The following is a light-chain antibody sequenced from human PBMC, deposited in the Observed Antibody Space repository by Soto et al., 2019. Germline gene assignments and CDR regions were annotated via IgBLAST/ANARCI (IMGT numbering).Light chain of an antibody. V-gene: IGLV6-57*01. CDR1: SGSIASNY. CDR2: EDN. Sequence: NFMLTQAHSESESPGKTVTISCTRSSGSIASNYVQWYQQSPGSSPTTVIYEDNQRPSGVPDRFSGSIDSSSNSASLTISGLKTEDEADYYCQSFDSSDQVFGGGTKLTVL. CDR3: QSFDSSDQV. J-gene: IGLJ3*02.